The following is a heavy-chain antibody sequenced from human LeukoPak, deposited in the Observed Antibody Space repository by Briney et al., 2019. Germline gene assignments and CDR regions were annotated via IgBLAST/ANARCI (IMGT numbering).Heavy chain of an antibody. D-gene: IGHD3-3*01. Sequence: PGRSLRLSCTASGFTSGNYAISWVRQAPGKGLEWVGFIRSKAYGGTTEYAASVKGRFTISRDDSYSIAYLQMDSLKTEDTALYYCTRDFRFSFDYWGQGTLVTVSS. CDR1: GFTSGNYA. CDR3: TRDFRFSFDY. J-gene: IGHJ4*02. V-gene: IGHV3-49*04. CDR2: IRSKAYGGTT.